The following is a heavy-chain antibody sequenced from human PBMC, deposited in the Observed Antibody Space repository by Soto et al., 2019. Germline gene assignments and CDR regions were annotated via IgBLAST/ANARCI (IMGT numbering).Heavy chain of an antibody. J-gene: IGHJ5*02. CDR2: VYPSDSDV. V-gene: IGHV5-51*01. D-gene: IGHD2-8*01. CDR3: ARRLGYCTNGVCYKGANWFDP. CDR1: GYRFSSSW. Sequence: GESLKISCQGTGYRFSSSWIGWVRQKPGKGLEWLGNVYPSDSDVRYSPAFEGQVTISADNSINTAYLQLLNLKASDTAMYYCARRLGYCTNGVCYKGANWFDPWGQGTLVTVSS.